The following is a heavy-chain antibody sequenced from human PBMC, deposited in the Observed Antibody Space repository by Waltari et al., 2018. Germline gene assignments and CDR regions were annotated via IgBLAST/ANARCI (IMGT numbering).Heavy chain of an antibody. CDR3: AKDMGIVATMVDS. V-gene: IGHV3-9*01. D-gene: IGHD5-12*01. J-gene: IGHJ4*02. CDR1: GSPFVKSA. Sequence: EVQLVESGGGLVQPGRSLRLPWAASGSPFVKSAMPWVRQAPGKGLEWVSGISWNSGSIGYADSVKGRFTISRDNAKNSLNLQMNSLRAEDTAFYYCAKDMGIVATMVDSWGQGTLVTVSS. CDR2: ISWNSGSI.